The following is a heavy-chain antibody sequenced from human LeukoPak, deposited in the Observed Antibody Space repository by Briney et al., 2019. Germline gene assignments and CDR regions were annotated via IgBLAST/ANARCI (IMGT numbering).Heavy chain of an antibody. CDR3: ARVSRSGSYFGAFEI. CDR1: GGSISSFW. CDR2: IYYSGST. D-gene: IGHD1-26*01. Sequence: SETLSLTCTVSGGSISSFWGIWIRHPPGKGLEWIGNIYYSGSTKYNPSLKSRATISVDMSKNQFSLKLTSVTAADTAVYYCARVSRSGSYFGAFEIWGQGTMVTVSS. J-gene: IGHJ3*02. V-gene: IGHV4-59*01.